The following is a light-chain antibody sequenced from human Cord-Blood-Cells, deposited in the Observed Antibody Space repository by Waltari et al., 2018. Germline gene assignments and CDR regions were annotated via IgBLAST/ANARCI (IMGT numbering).Light chain of an antibody. J-gene: IGLJ3*02. V-gene: IGLV2-23*01. CDR3: CSYAGSSTLV. CDR1: SRAVGSYNL. Sequence: QSALTQPASVSGSPGQSITISCTGTSRAVGSYNLVSCYQQHPGKAPKLMIYEGSKRPSGVSNRFSGSKSGNTASLTISGLQAEDEADYYCCSYAGSSTLVFGGGTKLTVL. CDR2: EGS.